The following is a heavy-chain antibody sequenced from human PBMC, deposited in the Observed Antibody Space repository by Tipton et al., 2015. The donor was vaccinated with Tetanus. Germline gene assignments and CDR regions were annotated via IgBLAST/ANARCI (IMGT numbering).Heavy chain of an antibody. Sequence: TLSLTCNVSGGSITKDYWSWIRQSPGKTLEWIGYISHSGSPNYNPSLKSRATISVDSSNTQLSLNLTAVTAADTAVYYCAILPKHWLAPRGAPWGQGILVTVSS. CDR2: ISHSGSP. CDR1: GGSITKDY. D-gene: IGHD6-19*01. V-gene: IGHV4-59*12. J-gene: IGHJ5*02. CDR3: AILPKHWLAPRGAP.